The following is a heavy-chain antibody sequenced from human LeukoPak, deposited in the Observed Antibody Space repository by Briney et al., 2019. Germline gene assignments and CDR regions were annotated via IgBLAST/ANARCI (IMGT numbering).Heavy chain of an antibody. J-gene: IGHJ5*02. CDR3: ARALNWFDP. Sequence: SETLSLTCTVSGGSIGSYYWHWIRQPSGKGLEWIGYIYYSGSTNYNPSLKSRVTISVDTSKNQFSLKLSSVTAADTAVYYCARALNWFDPWGQGTLVTVSS. CDR1: GGSIGSYY. V-gene: IGHV4-59*01. CDR2: IYYSGST.